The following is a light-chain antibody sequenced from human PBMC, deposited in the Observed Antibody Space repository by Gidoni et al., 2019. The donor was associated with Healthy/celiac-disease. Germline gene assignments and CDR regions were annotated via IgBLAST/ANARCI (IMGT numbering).Light chain of an antibody. V-gene: IGKV1-33*01. CDR2: DAS. CDR3: QQCT. Sequence: DIQMTQSPSSLSASVGDRVTITCQASQDISNYLNWYQQKPGKAPKLLIYDASNLETGVPSRLSGSGSGTDFTFTISSLQPEDIATYYCQQCTFGQGTKLEIK. J-gene: IGKJ2*02. CDR1: QDISNY.